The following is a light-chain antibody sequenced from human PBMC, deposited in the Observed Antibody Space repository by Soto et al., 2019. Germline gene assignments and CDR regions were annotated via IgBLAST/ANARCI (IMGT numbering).Light chain of an antibody. CDR1: QRISSY. Sequence: DIQMTQSPSSLSASVGARVTITSRASQRISSYLNWYQKNPGKAPKLLIYAASSLQSGVPSRFSGSGSGTDFTLTISSLLPEDFATYYCQQSYTTPYTFGQGTKLEIK. V-gene: IGKV1-39*01. J-gene: IGKJ2*01. CDR3: QQSYTTPYT. CDR2: AAS.